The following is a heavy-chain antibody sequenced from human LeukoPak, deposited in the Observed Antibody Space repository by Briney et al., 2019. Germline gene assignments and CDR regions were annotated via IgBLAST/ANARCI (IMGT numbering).Heavy chain of an antibody. V-gene: IGHV4-59*01. CDR2: VYYNGIT. CDR1: GVSINTYF. D-gene: IGHD1/OR15-1a*01. Sequence: SETLSLTCTVSGVSINTYFWSWIRQPPGRGLEWIGYVYYNGITNYNPSLKSRVSISLDTPKNQFSLRLNSVTAAETAVYYCVSQLGGTTFHWGQGTLVTVSS. CDR3: VSQLGGTTFH. J-gene: IGHJ4*02.